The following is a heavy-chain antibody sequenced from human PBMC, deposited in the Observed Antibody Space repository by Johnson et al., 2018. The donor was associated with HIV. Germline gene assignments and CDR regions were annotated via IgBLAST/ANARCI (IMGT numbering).Heavy chain of an antibody. Sequence: VQLVESGGGLVQPGRSLRLSCAASGFTFDDYAMHWVRQAPGKGLEWVSGISWNSGSIGSADSVKGRFTISRDNSINTLYLQMNSLRAEDTAVYYCARPMGAVDECDAFDIWGHGTMVTVSS. CDR1: GFTFDDYA. V-gene: IGHV3-9*01. CDR2: ISWNSGSI. D-gene: IGHD1-26*01. CDR3: ARPMGAVDECDAFDI. J-gene: IGHJ3*02.